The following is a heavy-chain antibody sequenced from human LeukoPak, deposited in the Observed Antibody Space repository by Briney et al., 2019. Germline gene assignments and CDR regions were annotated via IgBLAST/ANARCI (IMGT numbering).Heavy chain of an antibody. V-gene: IGHV4-4*07. CDR1: GGSISSYY. J-gene: IGHJ3*02. CDR2: IYTSGST. CDR3: AREPPLDLSLPGYGGKGDAFDI. D-gene: IGHD4-23*01. Sequence: SETLSLTCTVSGGSISSYYWSWIRQPAGKGLEWIGRIYTSGSTNYSPSLKSRVTISVDKSKNQFSLKLSSVTAADTAVYYCAREPPLDLSLPGYGGKGDAFDIWGQGTMVTVSS.